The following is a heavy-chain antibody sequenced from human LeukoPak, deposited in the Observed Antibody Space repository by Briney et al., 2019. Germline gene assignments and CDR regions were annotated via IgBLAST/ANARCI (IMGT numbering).Heavy chain of an antibody. Sequence: KPLGNPSPTPAFPGLSLSSGYYWGWIPQPPGKGLEWIGSIYHSGSTYYNPSLKSRVTISVDTSKNQFSLKLSSVTAADTAVYYCARHKEFAFDYWGQGTLVTVSS. CDR1: GLSLSSGYY. CDR2: IYHSGST. J-gene: IGHJ4*02. CDR3: ARHKEFAFDY. V-gene: IGHV4-38-2*01.